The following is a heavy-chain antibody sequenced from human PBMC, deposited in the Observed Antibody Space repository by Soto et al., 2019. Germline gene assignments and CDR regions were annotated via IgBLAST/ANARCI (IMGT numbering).Heavy chain of an antibody. CDR3: ARGTYYGTVYGMAV. CDR1: GYTFTDYY. CDR2: ISPRTGSA. Sequence: ASVKVSCKACGYTFTDYYIHWVRQARGQGLEWMGWISPRTGSANFAQRFQGRVSMTRDTSITTAYMELRRLKSDDTAVYYCARGTYYGTVYGMAVWAQWTTVTVSP. D-gene: IGHD3-10*01. J-gene: IGHJ6*01. V-gene: IGHV1-2*02.